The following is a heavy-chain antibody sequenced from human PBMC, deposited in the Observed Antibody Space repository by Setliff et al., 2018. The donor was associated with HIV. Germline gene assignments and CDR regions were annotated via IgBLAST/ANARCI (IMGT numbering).Heavy chain of an antibody. CDR2: INPTAGST. CDR3: ASHAKTVDNGLLDH. CDR1: GYTFTDYY. Sequence: ASVKVSCKASGYTFTDYYMHWVRQAPGQGSEWMGVINPTAGSTTYAQRFGGRVTMTRDTSTRTVDMELSSLRSEDTAVYYCASHAKTVDNGLLDHWGQGTLVTVSS. D-gene: IGHD6-19*01. J-gene: IGHJ4*02. V-gene: IGHV1-46*01.